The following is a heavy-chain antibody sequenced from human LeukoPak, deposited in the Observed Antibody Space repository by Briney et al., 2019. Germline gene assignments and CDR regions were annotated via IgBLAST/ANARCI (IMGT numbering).Heavy chain of an antibody. D-gene: IGHD2-2*01. Sequence: PSETLSLTCTVSGVSISSGDFYWSWIRQPPGKGLEWIGYINYSGNTYNSGNTYYNPSLKSRVSISLDTSMNQFSLKLSSVTAADTAVYYCASRPSCSSTNCYLNWFDPWGQGALVTVSS. CDR2: INYSGNTYNSGNT. CDR1: GVSISSGDFY. J-gene: IGHJ5*02. CDR3: ASRPSCSSTNCYLNWFDP. V-gene: IGHV4-30-4*07.